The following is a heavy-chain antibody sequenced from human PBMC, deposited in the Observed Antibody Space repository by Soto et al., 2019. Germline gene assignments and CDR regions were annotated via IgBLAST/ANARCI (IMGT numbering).Heavy chain of an antibody. J-gene: IGHJ6*02. Sequence: ESLKISCQGSGYSFTSYWIVWVRQMPGKGLEWMGIIYPCDSDTRYSPSFQGQVTISADKSMSTAYLQWSSLKSSDTAMYYFARAPNHSPRRYYYYFGMDDWGQGTTVTVSS. CDR3: ARAPNHSPRRYYYYFGMDD. CDR2: IYPCDSDT. CDR1: GYSFTSYW. V-gene: IGHV5-51*01. D-gene: IGHD2-21*01.